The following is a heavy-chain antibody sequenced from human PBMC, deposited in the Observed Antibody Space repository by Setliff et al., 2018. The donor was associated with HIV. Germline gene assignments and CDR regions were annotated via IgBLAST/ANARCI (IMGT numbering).Heavy chain of an antibody. J-gene: IGHJ6*03. CDR3: ATNPEMATINYYYYYMDV. V-gene: IGHV1-69*13. Sequence: GASVKVSCKASGGTFSSYAINWVRQAPGQGLEWMGGIIPMFGTAHYAQKFQGRVTITADESTTTAYMELSSLRSEDTAVYYCATNPEMATINYYYYYMDVWGKGTTVTVSS. D-gene: IGHD5-12*01. CDR1: GGTFSSYA. CDR2: IIPMFGTA.